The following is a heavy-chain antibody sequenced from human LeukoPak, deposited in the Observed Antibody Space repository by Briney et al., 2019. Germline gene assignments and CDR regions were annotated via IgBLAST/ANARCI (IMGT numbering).Heavy chain of an antibody. D-gene: IGHD4-23*01. CDR3: ARDLGGNGAFDI. CDR1: GFTFRSDG. CDR2: IWYDGSNK. V-gene: IGHV3-33*01. J-gene: IGHJ3*02. Sequence: GGSLRLSCAPSGFTFRSDGMHWVRQAPGKALEWVAVIWYDGSNKYYADSVKGRFAIYRDNSKNTLYLQMNSLRAEDTAVYYCARDLGGNGAFDIWGQGTMVTVSS.